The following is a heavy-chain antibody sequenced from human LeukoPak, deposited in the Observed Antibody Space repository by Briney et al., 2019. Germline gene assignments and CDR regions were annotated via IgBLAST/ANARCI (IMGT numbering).Heavy chain of an antibody. J-gene: IGHJ6*03. CDR1: GGSFSGYY. V-gene: IGHV4-34*01. D-gene: IGHD6-6*01. CDR2: INHSGST. Sequence: SGTLSLTCAVDGGSFSGYYWSWIRQPPGKGLEWIGEINHSGSTNYNPSLKSRVTISVDTSKNQFSLKLSSVTAADTAVYYCARHIRKEASRYYMDVCGKGTTVTVSS. CDR3: ARHIRKEASRYYMDV.